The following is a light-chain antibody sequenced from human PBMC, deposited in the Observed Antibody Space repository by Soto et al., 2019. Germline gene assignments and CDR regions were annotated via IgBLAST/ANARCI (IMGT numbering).Light chain of an antibody. CDR2: DNN. CDR1: SSNIGNNY. V-gene: IGLV1-51*01. CDR3: ATLDGSLLAEV. J-gene: IGLJ2*01. Sequence: QSVLTQPPSVSAAPGQKVTISCSGSSSNIGNNYVSWYQQLPGTAPKLLIYDNNKRPSGIPDRFSGSKSGSSGTLEITGLQSGDEADYYCATLDGSLLAEVFGGGTKVTFL.